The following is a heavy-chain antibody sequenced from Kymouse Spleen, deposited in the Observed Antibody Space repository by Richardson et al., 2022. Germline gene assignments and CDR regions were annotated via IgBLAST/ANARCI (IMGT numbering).Heavy chain of an antibody. Sequence: QVQLQQWGAGLLKPSETLSLTCAVYGGSFSGYYWSWIRQPPGKGLEWIGEINHSGSTNYNPSLKSRVTISVDTSKNQFSLKLSSVTAADTAVYYCARWDCGGDCYDAFDIWGQGTMVTVSS. CDR1: GGSFSGYY. D-gene: IGHD2-21*02. J-gene: IGHJ3*02. CDR3: ARWDCGGDCYDAFDI. V-gene: IGHV4-34*01. CDR2: INHSGST.